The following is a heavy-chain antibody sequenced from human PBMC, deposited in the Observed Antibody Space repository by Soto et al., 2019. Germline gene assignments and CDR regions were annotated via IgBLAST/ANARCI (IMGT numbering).Heavy chain of an antibody. J-gene: IGHJ3*02. Sequence: SVKVSCKASGYTFTSYGISWVRQAPGQGLEWMGRIIPIHGIANYAQKFQGRVTITADKSTSTAYMELSSLRSEDTAVYYCARYSASDAFDIWGQGTMVTVSS. D-gene: IGHD1-26*01. CDR2: IIPIHGIA. CDR3: ARYSASDAFDI. CDR1: GYTFTSYG. V-gene: IGHV1-69*04.